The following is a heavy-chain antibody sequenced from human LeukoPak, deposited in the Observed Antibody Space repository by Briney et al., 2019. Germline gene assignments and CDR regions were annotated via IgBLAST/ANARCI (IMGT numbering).Heavy chain of an antibody. V-gene: IGHV3-21*04. Sequence: KPGGSLRLSCAASGFTFSSYSMNWVRQAPGKGLEWVSSISSSSSYIYYADSVKGRFTISRDNAKNSLYLQMNSLRAEDTAVYYCARGLLWFGEHLYFDYWGQGTLVTVSS. J-gene: IGHJ4*02. D-gene: IGHD3-10*01. CDR1: GFTFSSYS. CDR2: ISSSSSYI. CDR3: ARGLLWFGEHLYFDY.